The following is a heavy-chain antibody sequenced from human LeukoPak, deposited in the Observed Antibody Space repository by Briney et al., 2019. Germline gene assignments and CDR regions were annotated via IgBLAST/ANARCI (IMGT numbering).Heavy chain of an antibody. V-gene: IGHV1-8*01. CDR3: ARVYCSSTSSYPHLWAYYYYYGMDV. CDR1: GYTFTSYD. J-gene: IGHJ6*02. D-gene: IGHD2-2*01. Sequence: GASVKVSCKASGYTFTSYDINWVRQATGQGLEWMGWMNPNSGNTGYAQKFQGRVTMTRNTSISTAYMELSSLRSEDTAVYYCARVYCSSTSSYPHLWAYYYYYGMDVWGQGTTVTVSS. CDR2: MNPNSGNT.